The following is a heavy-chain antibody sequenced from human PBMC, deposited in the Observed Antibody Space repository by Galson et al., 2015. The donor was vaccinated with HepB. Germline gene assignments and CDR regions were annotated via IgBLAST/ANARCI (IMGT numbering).Heavy chain of an antibody. CDR3: ARAQYSAYDFEY. CDR2: IYNTGST. Sequence: SETLSLTCTVSGGSISNYYWNWIRQSPGKGLEWIGYIYNTGSTDYNPSLKSRVAISVDTSTNQFSLKLTSVTAADTAVYYCARAQYSAYDFEYWGQGTLVTVTS. V-gene: IGHV4-59*01. CDR1: GGSISNYY. J-gene: IGHJ4*02. D-gene: IGHD5-12*01.